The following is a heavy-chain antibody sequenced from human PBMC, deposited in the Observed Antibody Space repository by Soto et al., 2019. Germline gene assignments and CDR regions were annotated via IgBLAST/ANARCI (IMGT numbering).Heavy chain of an antibody. CDR3: AKEGGKDYYDFWSGYHSETYGMDV. J-gene: IGHJ6*02. CDR1: GVTFSSYG. CDR2: ISYDGSNK. V-gene: IGHV3-30*18. D-gene: IGHD3-3*01. Sequence: GGSLRLSCAASGVTFSSYGMHWVRQAPGKGLEWVAVISYDGSNKYYADSVKGRFTISRDNSKNTLYLQMNSLRAEDTAVYYCAKEGGKDYYDFWSGYHSETYGMDVWGQGTTVTVSS.